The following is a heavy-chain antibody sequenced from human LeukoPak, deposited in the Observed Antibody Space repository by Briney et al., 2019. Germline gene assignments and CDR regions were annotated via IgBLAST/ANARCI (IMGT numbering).Heavy chain of an antibody. V-gene: IGHV4-34*01. Sequence: PSETLSLTCAVHGGSFSGYYWSWIRQPPGKGLEWIGEINHSGSTNYNPSLKSRVTISVDTSKNQFSLKLSSVTAADTAVYYCARGAQFDPWGQGTLVTVSS. CDR3: ARGAQFDP. CDR1: GGSFSGYY. CDR2: INHSGST. J-gene: IGHJ5*02.